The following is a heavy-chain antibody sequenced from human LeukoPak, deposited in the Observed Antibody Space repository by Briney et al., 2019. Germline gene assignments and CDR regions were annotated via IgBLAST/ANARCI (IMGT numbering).Heavy chain of an antibody. CDR2: ISSSSSTI. CDR3: ARDLSSGSFPY. J-gene: IGHJ4*02. Sequence: PGGSLRLSCAASGFTFSSYSMNWVRQAPGKGLEWVSYISSSSSTIYYADSVKGRFTISRDNAKNSLYLQMNSLRAEDTAVYYCARDLSSGSFPYWGQGTLVTVSS. CDR1: GFTFSSYS. V-gene: IGHV3-48*01. D-gene: IGHD1-26*01.